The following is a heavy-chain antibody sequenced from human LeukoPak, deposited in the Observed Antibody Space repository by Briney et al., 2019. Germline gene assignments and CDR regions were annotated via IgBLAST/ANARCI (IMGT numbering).Heavy chain of an antibody. J-gene: IGHJ4*02. D-gene: IGHD3-10*01. CDR2: IIPILGIA. CDR1: GGTFSSYA. V-gene: IGHV1-69*04. Sequence: GASVKVSCKASGGTFSSYAISWVRQAPGQGLEWMGRIIPILGIANYAQKFQGRVTITADKSTSTAYMELSSLRSEDTAVYYCARGQKSALTYGSGTYAYYFDYWGQGTLVTVSS. CDR3: ARGQKSALTYGSGTYAYYFDY.